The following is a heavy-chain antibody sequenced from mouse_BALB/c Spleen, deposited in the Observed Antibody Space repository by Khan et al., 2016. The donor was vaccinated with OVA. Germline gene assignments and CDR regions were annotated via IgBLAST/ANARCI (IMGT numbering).Heavy chain of an antibody. V-gene: IGHV1S81*02. CDR2: INPSNGVT. CDR1: GYHFTSYY. D-gene: IGHD1-1*01. CDR3: TRPYYYGTSWYFDY. Sequence: VQLKESGAELVKPGASVMLSCKASGYHFTSYYMYWVRQRPGQGLEWIGEINPSNGVTNFSEKFETKATLTVDKSSSTAYMQLSSLTSEDSAVYYCTRPYYYGTSWYFDYWGQGTTLTVSS. J-gene: IGHJ2*01.